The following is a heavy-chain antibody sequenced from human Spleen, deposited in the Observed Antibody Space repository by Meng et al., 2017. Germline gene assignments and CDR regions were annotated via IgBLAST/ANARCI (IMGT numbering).Heavy chain of an antibody. V-gene: IGHV7-4-1*02. Sequence: QVQVVQSGAEVKKPGSSVKVSCKVSGGTFSSYSIGWVRQAPGQGLEWMGWISTNTGNPTYAQGFTGRFAFSLDTSVSTAYLQISSLKAEDTAVYYCARDASQVVFDYWGQGTLVTVSS. D-gene: IGHD2-15*01. CDR1: GGTFSSYS. CDR3: ARDASQVVFDY. J-gene: IGHJ4*02. CDR2: ISTNTGNP.